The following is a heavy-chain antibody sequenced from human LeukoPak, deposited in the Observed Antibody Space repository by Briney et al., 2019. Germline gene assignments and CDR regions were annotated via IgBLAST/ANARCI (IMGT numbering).Heavy chain of an antibody. CDR1: GFTFSSYA. Sequence: GGSLRLSCAASGFTFSSYAMSWVRQAPGKGLEWVSAISGSGGSTYYADSVKGRFTISRDNSKNTLYLQMNSLRAEDTAVYYCAKEKNPIVVVVAPVYYFDSGGQGTLATVS. V-gene: IGHV3-23*01. D-gene: IGHD2-15*01. J-gene: IGHJ4*02. CDR3: AKEKNPIVVVVAPVYYFDS. CDR2: ISGSGGST.